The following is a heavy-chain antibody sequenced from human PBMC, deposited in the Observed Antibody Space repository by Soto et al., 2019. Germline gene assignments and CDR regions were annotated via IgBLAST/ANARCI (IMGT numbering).Heavy chain of an antibody. CDR1: GGSISSSNW. CDR3: ARVGRFLEWLLYPNWFDP. Sequence: QVQLQESGPGLVKPSGTLSLTCAVSGGSISSSNWWSWVRQPPGKGLEWIGEIYHSGSTNYNPSLKSRVTISVDKSKNQFSLKLSSVTAADTAVYYCARVGRFLEWLLYPNWFDPWGQGTLVTVS. CDR2: IYHSGST. D-gene: IGHD3-3*01. V-gene: IGHV4-4*02. J-gene: IGHJ5*02.